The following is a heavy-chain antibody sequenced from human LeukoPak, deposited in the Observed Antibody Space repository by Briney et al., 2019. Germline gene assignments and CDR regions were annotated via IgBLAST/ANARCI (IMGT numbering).Heavy chain of an antibody. CDR1: GFTFSGSA. Sequence: GGSLRLSCAASGFTFSGSAMHWVRQASGKGLEWVGRIRSKANSYATAYAASVKGRFTISRDDSKNTAYLQMNSLKTEDTAVYCCTRSDCSGGSCYDYWGQGTLVTVSS. J-gene: IGHJ4*02. CDR3: TRSDCSGGSCYDY. V-gene: IGHV3-73*01. CDR2: IRSKANSYAT. D-gene: IGHD2-15*01.